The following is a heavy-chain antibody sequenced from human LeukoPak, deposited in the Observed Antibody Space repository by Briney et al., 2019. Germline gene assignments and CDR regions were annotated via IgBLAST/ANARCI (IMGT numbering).Heavy chain of an antibody. J-gene: IGHJ4*02. CDR3: AREKTIFGVLGPFDY. CDR1: GGSISSSIYY. Sequence: SETLSLTCTVSGGSISSSIYYWGWIRQPPGKGLGWIGSIYYSGSTYYNPSLKSRVTISVDTSKNQFSLKLSAVTAADTAVYYCAREKTIFGVLGPFDYWGQGTLVTVSS. D-gene: IGHD3-3*01. V-gene: IGHV4-39*07. CDR2: IYYSGST.